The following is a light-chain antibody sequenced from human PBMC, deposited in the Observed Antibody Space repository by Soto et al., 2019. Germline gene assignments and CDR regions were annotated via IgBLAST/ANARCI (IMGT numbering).Light chain of an antibody. V-gene: IGKV3-11*01. CDR2: DTS. CDR1: QSVSSY. Sequence: EIVLTQSPATLSLSPGERATLSCRASQSVSSYLVWYQQKPGQAPRLLIYDTSNRATGITARFSGSGSGTDFTLTISSLEPEDFALYYCQQRSNWPITFGQVTRLEIK. J-gene: IGKJ5*01. CDR3: QQRSNWPIT.